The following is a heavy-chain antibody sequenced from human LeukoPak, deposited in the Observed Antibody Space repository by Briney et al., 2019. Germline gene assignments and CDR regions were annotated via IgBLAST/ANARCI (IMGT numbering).Heavy chain of an antibody. V-gene: IGHV4-34*01. Sequence: SETLSLTCAVYGGSFSGYYWSWIRQPPGKGLEWIGEINHSGSTNYNPSLKSRVTISVDTSKNQFSLKLSSVTAADTAVYYCARSAARTNFDYWGQGTLVTVSS. CDR2: INHSGST. J-gene: IGHJ4*02. CDR3: ARSAARTNFDY. CDR1: GGSFSGYY. D-gene: IGHD6-13*01.